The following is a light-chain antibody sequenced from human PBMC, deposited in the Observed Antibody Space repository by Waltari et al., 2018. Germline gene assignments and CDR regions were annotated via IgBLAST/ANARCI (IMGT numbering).Light chain of an antibody. Sequence: QSVLTQPPSASGTPGQRVTISFSGGSSNIGSNSVYWYRQLPGRAPKLLIHSNNERPSGFPDRVAASKSGTSASLAISGLQSEDEADYHCAAWDDSLNAWVFGGGTKLTAL. CDR1: SSNIGSNS. CDR2: SNN. CDR3: AAWDDSLNAWV. J-gene: IGLJ3*02. V-gene: IGLV1-44*01.